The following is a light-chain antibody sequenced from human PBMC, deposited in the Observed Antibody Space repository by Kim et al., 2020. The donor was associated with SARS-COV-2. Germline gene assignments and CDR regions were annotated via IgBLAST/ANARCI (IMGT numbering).Light chain of an antibody. CDR3: RSYAGNGNGI. J-gene: IGLJ1*01. Sequence: GQSISTSSAGNTSVIVAFNYVSWYHNQPGAVPRLLILNVSRRPTAVSSRFSGSKTGNTAPPTVSGLQPEGEADYYCRSYAGNGNGIFGTGTKVTVL. V-gene: IGLV2-8*01. CDR1: TSVIVAFNY. CDR2: NVS.